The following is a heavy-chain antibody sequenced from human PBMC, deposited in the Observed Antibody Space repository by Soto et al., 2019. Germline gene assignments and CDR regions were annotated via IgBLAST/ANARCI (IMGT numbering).Heavy chain of an antibody. Sequence: LSCAASGFTFSSYAMHWVRQAPGKGLARVAVISYDGSNKYYADSVKGRFTISRDNSKNTLYLQMNSLRAEDTAVYYCARGKPKIVGIPHYWGHGPLITFTS. J-gene: IGHJ4*01. CDR1: GFTFSSYA. CDR3: ARGKPKIVGIPHY. V-gene: IGHV3-30-3*01. CDR2: ISYDGSNK. D-gene: IGHD3-22*01.